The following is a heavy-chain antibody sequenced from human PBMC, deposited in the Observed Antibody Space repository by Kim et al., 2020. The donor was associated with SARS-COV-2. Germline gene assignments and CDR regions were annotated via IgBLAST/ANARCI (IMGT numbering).Heavy chain of an antibody. V-gene: IGHV3-15*01. Sequence: GGSLRLSCEASGFTFSNAWMSWVRQAPGKGLEWVGRIKRKSNGETTDYATTVKGKFTISSEDSEDAVYLQMNSLEIEDTGLYDCTTCENWGQGTLVTVSS. CDR1: GFTFSNAW. CDR2: IKRKSNGETT. J-gene: IGHJ4*02. CDR3: TTCEN.